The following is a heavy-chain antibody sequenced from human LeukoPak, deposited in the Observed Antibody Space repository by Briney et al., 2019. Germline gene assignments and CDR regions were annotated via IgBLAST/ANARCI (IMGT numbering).Heavy chain of an antibody. CDR2: ISRSSYTI. J-gene: IGHJ4*02. Sequence: GGSLRLCCAASGFTFSYSSMNWVRQAPGKGLERVSYISRSSYTIYYADSVKGRFTISRDNAKNSLYLQMNSLRPEDTAVYYCARGQYDILTGLPLPDSWGQGTLVTVSS. CDR3: ARGQYDILTGLPLPDS. D-gene: IGHD3-9*01. V-gene: IGHV3-48*01. CDR1: GFTFSYSS.